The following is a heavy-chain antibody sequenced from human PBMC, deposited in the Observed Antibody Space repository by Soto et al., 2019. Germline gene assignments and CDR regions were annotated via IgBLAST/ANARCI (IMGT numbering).Heavy chain of an antibody. Sequence: DVQLVESGGGLVQPGGSLRVSCAASGFTLGSHRIHWVRQPPGKGLEWVSRIDTDGGGTSYADSVKGRFTISTDNAKNTVYLQMKGLRAEDTDVYYCATVFDLWGKGTLVTVSS. CDR2: IDTDGGGT. CDR1: GFTLGSHR. V-gene: IGHV3-74*01. J-gene: IGHJ5*02. CDR3: ATVFDL.